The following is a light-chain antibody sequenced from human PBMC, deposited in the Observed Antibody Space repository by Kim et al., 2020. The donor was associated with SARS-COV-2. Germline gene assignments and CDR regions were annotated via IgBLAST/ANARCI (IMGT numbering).Light chain of an antibody. V-gene: IGKV1-8*01. CDR2: AAS. CDR1: QGISSY. Sequence: ASTGDRVTITCRASQGISSYLAWYQQKPGKAPKLLIYAASTLQSGVPSRFSGSGSGTDFTLTISCLQSEDFATYYCQQYYSCPFTFGPGTKVDIK. J-gene: IGKJ3*01. CDR3: QQYYSCPFT.